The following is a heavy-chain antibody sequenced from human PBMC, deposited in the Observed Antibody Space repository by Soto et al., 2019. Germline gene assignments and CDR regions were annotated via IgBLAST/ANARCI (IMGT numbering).Heavy chain of an antibody. CDR1: GFTFSNSA. Sequence: QVQLMESGGGVVQPGRSLRLSCAASGFTFSNSAFHWVRQAPGKGLEWVAVISSDGINKYYADSVKGRFTISRDNSKSSLFLQMNSLRPEDTALYYCATQMDYNILTGYRPFDYWGQGTLVTVSS. D-gene: IGHD3-9*01. CDR2: ISSDGINK. V-gene: IGHV3-30-3*01. CDR3: ATQMDYNILTGYRPFDY. J-gene: IGHJ4*02.